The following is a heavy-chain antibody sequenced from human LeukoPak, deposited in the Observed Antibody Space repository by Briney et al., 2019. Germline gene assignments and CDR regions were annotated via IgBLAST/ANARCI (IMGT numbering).Heavy chain of an antibody. D-gene: IGHD3-10*01. CDR3: ARHDNYYGSGSPHYFDY. CDR2: IYYSGST. V-gene: IGHV4-59*05. J-gene: IGHJ4*02. CDR1: GGSISSYY. Sequence: SETLSLTCTVSGGSISSYYWSWIRQPAGKGLEWIGSIYYSGSTYYNPSLKSRVTISVDTSKNQFSLKLSSVTAADTTVYYCARHDNYYGSGSPHYFDYWGQGTLVTVSS.